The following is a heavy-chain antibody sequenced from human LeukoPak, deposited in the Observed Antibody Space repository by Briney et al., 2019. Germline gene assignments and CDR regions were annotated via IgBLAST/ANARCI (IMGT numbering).Heavy chain of an antibody. CDR1: GYTFTSYG. CDR2: ISAYNGNT. J-gene: IGHJ4*02. D-gene: IGHD2-15*01. V-gene: IGHV1-18*01. Sequence: ASVTVSCKASGYTFTSYGISWVRQPPAQGLEWMGWISAYNGNTNYAQKLQGRATMTTDTSTSTAYMELRSLRSDDTAVYYCARGPSGVVAAQPDYWGQGTLVTVSS. CDR3: ARGPSGVVAAQPDY.